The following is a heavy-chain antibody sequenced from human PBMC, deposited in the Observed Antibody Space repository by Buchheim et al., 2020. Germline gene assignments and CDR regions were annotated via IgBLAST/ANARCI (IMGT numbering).Heavy chain of an antibody. Sequence: EVQLVESGGGLVQPGGSLRLSCAASGFTFKNHWTNWVRQAPGKGLEWVANIKQDGSEKYYVDSVKGRLTISRDNAKNSLYLRMNSMRAEDTALYYCARSTGVRMDVWGKGTT. CDR1: GFTFKNHW. CDR3: ARSTGVRMDV. CDR2: IKQDGSEK. V-gene: IGHV3-7*01. J-gene: IGHJ6*03. D-gene: IGHD1-14*01.